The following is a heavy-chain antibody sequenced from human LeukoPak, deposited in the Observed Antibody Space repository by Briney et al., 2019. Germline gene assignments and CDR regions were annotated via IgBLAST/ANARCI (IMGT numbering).Heavy chain of an antibody. Sequence: GESLKISCKGSGYSFTSYWIGWVRQMPGKGLEWMGIIYPGDSDTRYSPSFQGQVTISADKSISTAYLQWSSLEASDTAMYYCARLIRGEVVVGNWFDPWGQGTLVTVSS. V-gene: IGHV5-51*01. CDR1: GYSFTSYW. CDR3: ARLIRGEVVVGNWFDP. J-gene: IGHJ5*02. CDR2: IYPGDSDT. D-gene: IGHD2-15*01.